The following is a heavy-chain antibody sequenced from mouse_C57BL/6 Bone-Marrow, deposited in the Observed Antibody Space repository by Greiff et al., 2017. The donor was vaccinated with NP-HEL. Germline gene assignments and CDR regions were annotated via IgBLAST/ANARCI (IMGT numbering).Heavy chain of an antibody. V-gene: IGHV5-6*01. CDR3: GGVSSLWYFDV. CDR2: ISSGGSYT. D-gene: IGHD1-1*01. CDR1: GFTFSSYG. Sequence: EVNLVESGGDLVKPGGSLKLSCAASGFTFSSYGMSWVRQTPDKRLEWVATISSGGSYTYYPDSVKGRFTISRDNAKNTLYLQMSSLKSVDTAMYYCGGVSSLWYFDVWGKGTTVTVSS. J-gene: IGHJ1*03.